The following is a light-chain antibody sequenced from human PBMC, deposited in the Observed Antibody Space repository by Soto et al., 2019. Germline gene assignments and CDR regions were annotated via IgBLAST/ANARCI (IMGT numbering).Light chain of an antibody. CDR3: QSYDSSLSGLV. Sequence: QSLLTQPPSVSGTPGQRVTLSCTGSSSNIGAGYDVHWYQQLPGKAPKVLIYGNTNRPSGVPDRFSGSKSGTSASLAITGLQADDEANYYCQSYDSSLSGLVFGEGTKLTVL. J-gene: IGLJ3*02. V-gene: IGLV1-40*01. CDR1: SSNIGAGYD. CDR2: GNT.